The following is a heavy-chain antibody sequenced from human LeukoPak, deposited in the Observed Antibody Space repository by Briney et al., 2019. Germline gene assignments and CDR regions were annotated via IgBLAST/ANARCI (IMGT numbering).Heavy chain of an antibody. V-gene: IGHV4-34*01. J-gene: IGHJ4*02. CDR1: GVSFSGYY. Sequence: SETLSLTCAVYGVSFSGYYWSWIRQLPGKGLEWIGEINHSGSTNYNPSLKSRVTISVDTSKNQFSLKLSSVTAADTAVYYCARGRVRGVIKGPFDYWGQGTLVTVSS. CDR2: INHSGST. CDR3: ARGRVRGVIKGPFDY. D-gene: IGHD3-10*01.